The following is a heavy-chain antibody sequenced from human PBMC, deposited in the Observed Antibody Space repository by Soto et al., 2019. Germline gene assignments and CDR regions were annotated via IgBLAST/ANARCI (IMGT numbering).Heavy chain of an antibody. Sequence: PSETLSLTCAVSGGSISSSNWWSWARQPPGKGLEWIGEIYHSGSTNYNPSLKSRVTISVDKSKNQFSLKLSSVTAADTAVYYCARHITMVRGVIMYYYYYGMDVWGQGTTVTVSS. V-gene: IGHV4-4*02. J-gene: IGHJ6*02. D-gene: IGHD3-10*01. CDR1: GGSISSSNW. CDR2: IYHSGST. CDR3: ARHITMVRGVIMYYYYYGMDV.